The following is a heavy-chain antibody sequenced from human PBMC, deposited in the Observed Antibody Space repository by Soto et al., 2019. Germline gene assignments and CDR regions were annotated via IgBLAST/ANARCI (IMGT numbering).Heavy chain of an antibody. D-gene: IGHD2-21*01. CDR3: AHIPNYSQYDWFDP. V-gene: IGHV2-5*02. J-gene: IGHJ5*02. Sequence: QITLKESGPTLVKPTQTLTLTCTFSGFSLTTRGVGVGWIRQPPGKALECLALIYWDDDKRYSPSLQSRLSTXKXTXXHHVLLTTTNVDPVNTATYYCAHIPNYSQYDWFDPWGQGTLVSVSS. CDR2: IYWDDDK. CDR1: GFSLTTRGVG.